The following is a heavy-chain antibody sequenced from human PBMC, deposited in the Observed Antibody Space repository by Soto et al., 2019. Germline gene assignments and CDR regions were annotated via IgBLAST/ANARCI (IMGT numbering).Heavy chain of an antibody. CDR2: IKEDGSEK. J-gene: IGHJ1*01. Sequence: EVQLVESGGGLVQPGGSLRLSCAASGFSFNGDWMTWVRQAPGKGLEWVASIKEDGSEKGYVDSVKGRFSISRDNAMNSMYLQMSRLRAEDTAVYYCARVGSGSQGGYLKNGFWCQGTLVTVSS. V-gene: IGHV3-7*05. CDR3: ARVGSGSQGGYLKNGF. D-gene: IGHD5-12*01. CDR1: GFSFNGDW.